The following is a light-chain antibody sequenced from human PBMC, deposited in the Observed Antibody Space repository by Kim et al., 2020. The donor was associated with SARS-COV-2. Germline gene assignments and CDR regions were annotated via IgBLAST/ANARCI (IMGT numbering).Light chain of an antibody. CDR3: QQYNTYPLT. CDR2: DAS. CDR1: QTISKR. Sequence: ASVGDRVTITCRASQTISKRLAWYQQKPGQAPKLLISDASNLESGVPSRFSGSGSGTEFTLTVSGLQPDDFATYYCQQYNTYPLTFGGGTKVDIK. V-gene: IGKV1-5*01. J-gene: IGKJ4*01.